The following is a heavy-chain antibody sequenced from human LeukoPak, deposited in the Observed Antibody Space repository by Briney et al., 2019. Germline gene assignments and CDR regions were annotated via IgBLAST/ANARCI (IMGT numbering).Heavy chain of an antibody. D-gene: IGHD5-24*01. CDR2: VYHSGST. V-gene: IGHV4-4*02. J-gene: IGHJ3*02. Sequence: GSLRLSCAASGFTFSSYWMSWVRQPPGKGLEWLGEVYHSGSTIYNPSLESRITISIDSSKNQFSLKLTSVTAADTAVYYCVRVAVEMATIKGLDIWGRGTMVTVSS. CDR1: GFTFSSYW. CDR3: VRVAVEMATIKGLDI.